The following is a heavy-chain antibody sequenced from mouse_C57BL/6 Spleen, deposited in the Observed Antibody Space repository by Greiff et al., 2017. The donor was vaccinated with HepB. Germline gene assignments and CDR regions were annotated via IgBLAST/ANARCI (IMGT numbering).Heavy chain of an antibody. J-gene: IGHJ1*03. Sequence: QVQLQQPGTELVKPGASVKLSCKASGYTFTSYWMHWVKQRPGQGLEWIGNINPSNGGTNYNEKFKSKATLTVDKSSSTAYMQLSSLKSEDSAVYYCARSDYYGSSYERYFDVWGTGTTVTVSS. V-gene: IGHV1-53*01. D-gene: IGHD1-1*01. CDR3: ARSDYYGSSYERYFDV. CDR1: GYTFTSYW. CDR2: INPSNGGT.